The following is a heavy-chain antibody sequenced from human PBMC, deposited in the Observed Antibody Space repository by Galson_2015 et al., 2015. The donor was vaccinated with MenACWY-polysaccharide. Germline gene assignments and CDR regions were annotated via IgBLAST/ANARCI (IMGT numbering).Heavy chain of an antibody. CDR2: INSDGTST. CDR3: ARGHYDLWSGYRHYYFGLDV. V-gene: IGHV3-74*01. J-gene: IGHJ6*01. D-gene: IGHD3-3*01. CDR1: EFDFSTYW. Sequence: SLRLSCAASEFDFSTYWMHWVRQVPGKGPVWVSRINSDGTSTSYADSVKGRFSISRDNAKSTLYLQMNSLRAEDTAVYYCARGHYDLWSGYRHYYFGLDVWGQGTTVTVSS.